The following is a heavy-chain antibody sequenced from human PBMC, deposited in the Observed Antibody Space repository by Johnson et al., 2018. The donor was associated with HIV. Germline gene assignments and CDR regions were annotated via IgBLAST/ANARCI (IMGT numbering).Heavy chain of an antibody. Sequence: QMLLVESGGGVVQPGRSLRLSCAASGFTFSSYSMHWVRQAPGKGLEWVAVISYDVSNKYYAHSVKGRLTISRDNSKNTLYLQINSLRAEDTAFNYCARGYSSGWYRYAFDIWGQGTMVTVSS. CDR3: ARGYSSGWYRYAFDI. D-gene: IGHD6-19*01. J-gene: IGHJ3*02. CDR2: ISYDVSNK. CDR1: GFTFSSYS. V-gene: IGHV3-30-3*01.